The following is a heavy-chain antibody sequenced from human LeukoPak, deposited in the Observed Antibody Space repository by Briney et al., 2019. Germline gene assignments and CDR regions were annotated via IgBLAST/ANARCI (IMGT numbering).Heavy chain of an antibody. CDR2: INHSGST. CDR1: GGSFSGYY. V-gene: IGHV4-34*01. CDR3: GRGRNYDFWGGYYLYYFDY. D-gene: IGHD3-3*01. J-gene: IGHJ4*02. Sequence: WETLSLTCAVYGGSFSGYYWSWIRQPPGKGLEWIGEINHSGSTNYNPSLKSRVTISVDTSKNQYSLKLSSVTAADTAVYYCGRGRNYDFWGGYYLYYFDYWGQGTLVTVSS.